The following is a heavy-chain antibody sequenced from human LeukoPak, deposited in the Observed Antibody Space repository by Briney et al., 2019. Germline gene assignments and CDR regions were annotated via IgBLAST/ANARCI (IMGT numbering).Heavy chain of an antibody. D-gene: IGHD3-22*01. Sequence: ASVKVSCKASGYTFTGYYLHWVRQAPGHGLEWLGWINPDSGNTKYSQKFHGRVTLTRDTSISTAYMEVSRLGSDDTAVYYCARVGHYDSSVYADDVFDFWGQGTMVTVSS. CDR3: ARVGHYDSSVYADDVFDF. CDR2: INPDSGNT. CDR1: GYTFTGYY. J-gene: IGHJ3*01. V-gene: IGHV1-2*02.